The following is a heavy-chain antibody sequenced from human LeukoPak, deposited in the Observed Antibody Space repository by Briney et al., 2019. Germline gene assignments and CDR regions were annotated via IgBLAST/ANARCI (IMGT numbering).Heavy chain of an antibody. CDR3: ARYSDAFDI. CDR1: RFAFDDYA. Sequence: GGSLRLSCAASRFAFDDYAMHWIRQAPGTGLEWVSLISGDGGSTYYADYVKGRFTISTDNAKNSLYLQTNSLRAEDTAVYYCARYSDAFDIWGQGTMVTVSS. D-gene: IGHD1-1*01. CDR2: ISGDGGST. J-gene: IGHJ3*02. V-gene: IGHV3-43*02.